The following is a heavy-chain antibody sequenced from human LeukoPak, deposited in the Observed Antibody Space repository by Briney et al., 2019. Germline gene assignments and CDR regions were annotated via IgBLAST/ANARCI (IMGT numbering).Heavy chain of an antibody. CDR3: SREGYSGSVTHKGNDF. D-gene: IGHD3-10*01. Sequence: HPGGSLRLSCTASGFTFGDYGMTWVRQAPGKGLEWVAFIRSKAYGGTAEYAASVKGRFIVSRDDSKSFASLQMNSLRIEDTAVYYCSREGYSGSVTHKGNDFWGQGTLVTVSS. CDR1: GFTFGDYG. J-gene: IGHJ4*02. CDR2: IRSKAYGGTA. V-gene: IGHV3-49*04.